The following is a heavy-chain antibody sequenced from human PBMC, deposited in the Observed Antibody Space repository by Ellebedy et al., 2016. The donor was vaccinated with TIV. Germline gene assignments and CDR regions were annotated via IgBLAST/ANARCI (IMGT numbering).Heavy chain of an antibody. CDR3: ARSHTGLRGMDV. J-gene: IGHJ6*02. Sequence: GESLKISXAASGFTFSSYGMHWVRQAPGKGLEWVSTISVSGGSTYYADSVKGRFTISRDNSKNTLYLQMNSLRAEDTAVYYCARSHTGLRGMDVWGQGTTVTVSS. CDR2: ISVSGGST. V-gene: IGHV3-23*01. D-gene: IGHD3-10*01. CDR1: GFTFSSYG.